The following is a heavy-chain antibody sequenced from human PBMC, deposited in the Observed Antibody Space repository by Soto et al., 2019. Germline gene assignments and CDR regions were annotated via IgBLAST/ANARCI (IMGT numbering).Heavy chain of an antibody. CDR3: ARSVAVVGATFDY. V-gene: IGHV4-31*03. CDR1: GGSISSGGYY. J-gene: IGHJ4*02. CDR2: IYYSGST. Sequence: SETLSLTCTVSGGSISSGGYYWSWIRQHPGKGLEWIGYIYYSGSTYYNPSLKSRVTISVDTSKNQFSLKLSSVTAADTAVYYCARSVAVVGATFDYWGQGTLVTVSS. D-gene: IGHD1-26*01.